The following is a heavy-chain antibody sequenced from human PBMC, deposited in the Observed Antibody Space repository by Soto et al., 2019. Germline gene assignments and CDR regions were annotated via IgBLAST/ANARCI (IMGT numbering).Heavy chain of an antibody. D-gene: IGHD3-10*01. CDR1: GVSLTSGNW. V-gene: IGHV4-4*02. CDR2: IFHDGTA. J-gene: IGHJ4*02. CDR3: ARRVYDTRLNYMYFDF. Sequence: SETLSLTCAVSGVSLTSGNWWTWVRQSPQRGLEYIGEIFHDGTANYYPSFERRVAMSVDTSRNQFSLKLTSVTAADTAVYFCARRVYDTRLNYMYFDFWGPGTLVTVSS.